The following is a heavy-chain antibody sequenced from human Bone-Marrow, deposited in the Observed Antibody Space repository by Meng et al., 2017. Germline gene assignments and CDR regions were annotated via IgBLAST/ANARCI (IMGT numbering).Heavy chain of an antibody. V-gene: IGHV4-39*01. Sequence: QLLRQESGPGLGKASETLFATCTVFGGSISSNTYYWGWIRQPPGKGLEWIGTIYYRGSTYYNPSLKSRVTISVDTSKNQFSLKLSSVTAADTAVYYCARRGGSSSGNVDYWGQGTLVTVSS. J-gene: IGHJ4*02. D-gene: IGHD6-6*01. CDR2: IYYRGST. CDR3: ARRGGSSSGNVDY. CDR1: GGSISSNTYY.